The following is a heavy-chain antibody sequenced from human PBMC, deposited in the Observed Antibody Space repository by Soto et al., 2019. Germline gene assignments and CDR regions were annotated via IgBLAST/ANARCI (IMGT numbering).Heavy chain of an antibody. Sequence: EVQLLESGGGLGQRGGSLRLSCAASGFTFSSYAMSWVRQAPGKGLEWVSAISGSGGSTYYADSVKGRFTISRDNSKNTLYLQMNSLRAEDTAVYYCAKDPNYGDYGEEFDPWGQGTLVTVSS. CDR3: AKDPNYGDYGEEFDP. D-gene: IGHD4-17*01. CDR2: ISGSGGST. J-gene: IGHJ5*02. CDR1: GFTFSSYA. V-gene: IGHV3-23*01.